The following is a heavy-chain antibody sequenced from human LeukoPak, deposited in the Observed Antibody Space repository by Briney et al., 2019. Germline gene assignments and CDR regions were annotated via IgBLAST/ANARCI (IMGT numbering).Heavy chain of an antibody. CDR2: INHSGST. J-gene: IGHJ4*02. D-gene: IGHD6-13*01. V-gene: IGHV4-34*01. CDR3: ARESIAAAGTPLDY. CDR1: GGSFSGYY. Sequence: SSETLSLTCADYGGSFSGYYWRWIRQPPGKGLEWIGEINHSGSTHYKPSLKSRVTISVDTSKNQFSLKLSSVTAADTAVYYCARESIAAAGTPLDYWGQGTLVTVSS.